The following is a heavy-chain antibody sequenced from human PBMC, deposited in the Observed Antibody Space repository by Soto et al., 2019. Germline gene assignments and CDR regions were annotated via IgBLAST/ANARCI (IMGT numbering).Heavy chain of an antibody. Sequence: GGSLRLSCAASGFTFSSYGMHWVRQAPGKGLEWVAIIRYDGSDEHYGDSVKGRFTISRDNSKNMLYLQMNSLRAEDTAVYYCAEERNYSGCAFFDYWGQGTLVTVSS. CDR2: IRYDGSDE. J-gene: IGHJ4*02. V-gene: IGHV3-30*02. CDR1: GFTFSSYG. D-gene: IGHD5-12*01. CDR3: AEERNYSGCAFFDY.